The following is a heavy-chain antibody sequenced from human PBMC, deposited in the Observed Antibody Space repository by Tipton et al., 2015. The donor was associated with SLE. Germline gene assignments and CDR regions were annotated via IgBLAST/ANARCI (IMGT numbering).Heavy chain of an antibody. CDR2: INHSGST. D-gene: IGHD2-15*01. CDR1: GGSFSGYY. CDR3: ARGTDIVVVNY. Sequence: TLSLTCAVYGGSFSGYYWSWIRQPPGKGLEWIGEINHSGSTNYNPSLKSRVTISVDTSKNLFSLKLSSVTAADTAVYYCARGTDIVVVNYWSQGTLVTVSS. V-gene: IGHV4-34*01. J-gene: IGHJ4*02.